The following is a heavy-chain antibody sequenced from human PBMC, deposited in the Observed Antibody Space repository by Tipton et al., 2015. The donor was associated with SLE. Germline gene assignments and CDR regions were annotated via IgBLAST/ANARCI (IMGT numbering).Heavy chain of an antibody. V-gene: IGHV1-18*01. D-gene: IGHD3-10*01. CDR3: GKDYYGLGSYVDI. Sequence: QLVQSGVEVKKPGASVRVSCKASGYTFTTYGISWVRQAPGQGLEWMGWISTYNGNTNYAQKLQGRVTMTSDTSTNTAYMELRSLRSDDTAVYFCGKDYYGLGSYVDIWGQGTLVTVSS. CDR1: GYTFTTYG. J-gene: IGHJ4*02. CDR2: ISTYNGNT.